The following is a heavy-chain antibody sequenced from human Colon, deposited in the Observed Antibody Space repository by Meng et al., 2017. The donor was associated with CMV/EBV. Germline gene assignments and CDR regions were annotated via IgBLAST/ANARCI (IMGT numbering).Heavy chain of an antibody. J-gene: IGHJ4*02. V-gene: IGHV1-18*01. CDR2: ISAYNGNT. D-gene: IGHD2-2*02. Sequence: YPFPSYGISWVRQAPGQGLEWMGWISAYNGNTNYAQKLQGRVTMTTDTSTSTAYMELRSLRSDDTAVYYCARDQGIVVVPAAIERFDYWGQGTLVTVSS. CDR1: YPFPSYG. CDR3: ARDQGIVVVPAAIERFDY.